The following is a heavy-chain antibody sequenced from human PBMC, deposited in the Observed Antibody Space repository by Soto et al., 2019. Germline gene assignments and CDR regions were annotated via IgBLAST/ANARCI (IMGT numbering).Heavy chain of an antibody. Sequence: LRLSCAASGFTFSSYAMHWVRQAPGKGLEWVAVIPYDGSNKYYADSVKGRFTISRDNSKNTLYLQMNSLRAEDTAVYYCARGKIIGRDIVVVPAAMAGYGMDVWGQGTTVTVSS. CDR2: IPYDGSNK. CDR1: GFTFSSYA. V-gene: IGHV3-30-3*01. D-gene: IGHD2-2*01. CDR3: ARGKIIGRDIVVVPAAMAGYGMDV. J-gene: IGHJ6*02.